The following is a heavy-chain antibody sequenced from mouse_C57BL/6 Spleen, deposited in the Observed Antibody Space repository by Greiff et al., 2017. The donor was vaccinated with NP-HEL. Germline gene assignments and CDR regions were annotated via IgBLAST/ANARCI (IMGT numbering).Heavy chain of an antibody. CDR2: IDPEDGDT. J-gene: IGHJ3*01. V-gene: IGHV14-1*01. CDR1: GFNIKDYY. Sequence: VQLQQSGAELVRPGASVKLSCTASGFNIKDYYMHWVKQRPEQGLEWIGRIDPEDGDTEYAPKFQGKATMTADTSSNTAYLQLSSLTFEDTAVYYCTTQDYYGSSYDAYWGQGTLVTVSA. CDR3: TTQDYYGSSYDAY. D-gene: IGHD1-1*01.